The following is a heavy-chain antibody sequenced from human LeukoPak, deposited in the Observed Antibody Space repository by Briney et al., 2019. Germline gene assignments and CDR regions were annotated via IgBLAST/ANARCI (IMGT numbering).Heavy chain of an antibody. CDR3: ARDSYSSGWYAPPHYYYGMDV. D-gene: IGHD6-19*01. J-gene: IGHJ6*04. Sequence: GASVKVSCKASGGTFSSYAISWVRQAPGQGLEWMGGIIPIFGTANYAQKFQGRVTITADKSTSTAYMELSSLRSEDTAVHYCARDSYSSGWYAPPHYYYGMDVWGKGTTVTVSS. V-gene: IGHV1-69*06. CDR2: IIPIFGTA. CDR1: GGTFSSYA.